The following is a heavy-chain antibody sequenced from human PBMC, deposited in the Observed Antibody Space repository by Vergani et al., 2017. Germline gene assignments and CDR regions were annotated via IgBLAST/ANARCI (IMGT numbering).Heavy chain of an antibody. D-gene: IGHD2-15*01. CDR2: ISYGGST. Sequence: QVQLQESGPGLVKPSQTLSLTCTVSGGSISSGGYYWSWIRQHPGKGLEWIGYISYGGSTYYSPSLKSRFTISVETSKNQFSLKLSSVTAADTAVYYCARTACSGGSCYLDYWGQGTLVTVSS. CDR3: ARTACSGGSCYLDY. CDR1: GGSISSGGYY. V-gene: IGHV4-31*03. J-gene: IGHJ4*02.